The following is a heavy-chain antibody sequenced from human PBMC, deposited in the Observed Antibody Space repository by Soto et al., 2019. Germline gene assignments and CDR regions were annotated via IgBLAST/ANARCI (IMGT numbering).Heavy chain of an antibody. CDR1: GLTFSRYA. CDR3: AKSLRPSALTTYYCYY. V-gene: IGHV3-23*01. Sequence: EEQLLESGGGLVQPGGSLRLSCAASGLTFSRYAMSWVRQAPGKGLEWVSIINPSGDITYYGDSVKGRFTISRDNSKNTLYLQMNSLRAEDTAVYYCAKSLRPSALTTYYCYYRGQGTLVTVSS. J-gene: IGHJ4*02. CDR2: INPSGDIT. D-gene: IGHD4-17*01.